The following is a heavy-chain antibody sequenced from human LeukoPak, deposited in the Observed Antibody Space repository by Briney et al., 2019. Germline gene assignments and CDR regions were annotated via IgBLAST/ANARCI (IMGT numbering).Heavy chain of an antibody. V-gene: IGHV4-34*01. D-gene: IGHD1-7*01. CDR1: GGSFRDYF. J-gene: IGHJ3*02. CDR3: ARGPVGGTTYNDGDAFDI. CDR2: INHSGST. Sequence: SETLSLACAVYGGSFRDYFWTWIRQPPGKGLEWIGEINHSGSTNYNLSLKSRVTISVDTSKKQFSLRLTSVTAADTAVYYCARGPVGGTTYNDGDAFDIWGQGTMVTVSS.